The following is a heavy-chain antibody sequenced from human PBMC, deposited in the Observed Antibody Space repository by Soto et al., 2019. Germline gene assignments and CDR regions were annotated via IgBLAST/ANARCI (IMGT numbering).Heavy chain of an antibody. CDR1: GGSVSSSGYQ. CDR3: ARYSGITAFDI. Sequence: QVQLQESGPGLVKPSEILSLICTVSGGSVSSSGYQWNWIRQPPGKGLEWIGDIYYSGSTIYNPSLKSRVTISVDTSKTQFSLKLSSVTAADTAVYFCARYSGITAFDIWGQGTMVTVSS. V-gene: IGHV4-61*08. CDR2: IYYSGST. D-gene: IGHD3-10*01. J-gene: IGHJ3*02.